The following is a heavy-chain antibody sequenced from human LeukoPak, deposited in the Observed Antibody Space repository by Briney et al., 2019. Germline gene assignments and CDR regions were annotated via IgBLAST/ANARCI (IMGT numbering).Heavy chain of an antibody. Sequence: PGGSLRLSCAASGFTFSSYGMHWVRQAPGKGLEWVAVISYDGSKKYYADSVKGRFTISRDNSKNTLYLQMNSLRAEDTAVYYCAKSGDPQYYFGYWGQGTLVTVSS. CDR3: AKSGDPQYYFGY. CDR1: GFTFSSYG. V-gene: IGHV3-30*18. CDR2: ISYDGSKK. D-gene: IGHD2-21*02. J-gene: IGHJ4*02.